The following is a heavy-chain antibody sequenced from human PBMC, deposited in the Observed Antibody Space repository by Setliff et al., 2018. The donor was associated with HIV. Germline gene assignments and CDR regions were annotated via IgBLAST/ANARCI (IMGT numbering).Heavy chain of an antibody. CDR2: VDPANGKT. D-gene: IGHD1-1*01. CDR1: GYRFTNHN. CDR3: AAEGNIFDL. V-gene: IGHV1-69-2*01. Sequence: ASVKVSCKASGYRFTNHNIHWVQQAPGKGPHWMGRVDPANGKTIYAEKFQGRVSIIADTSIDTAYMELNSLRSEDTAVYYCAAEGNIFDLWGRGTMVTV. J-gene: IGHJ3*01.